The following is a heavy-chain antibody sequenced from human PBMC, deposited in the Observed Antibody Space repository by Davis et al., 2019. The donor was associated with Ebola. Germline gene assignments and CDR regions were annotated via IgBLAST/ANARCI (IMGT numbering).Heavy chain of an antibody. Sequence: GGSLRLSCAASGFTFSSYAMTWVRQAPGKGLEWVSKISTNTYYADSVKGRITVSRDNSKNTVFLQMHSLRDEDTAVYYCAGGDFWSGQFDYWGQGTLVIVSS. D-gene: IGHD3-3*01. CDR3: AGGDFWSGQFDY. CDR2: ISTNT. CDR1: GFTFSSYA. J-gene: IGHJ4*02. V-gene: IGHV3-23*01.